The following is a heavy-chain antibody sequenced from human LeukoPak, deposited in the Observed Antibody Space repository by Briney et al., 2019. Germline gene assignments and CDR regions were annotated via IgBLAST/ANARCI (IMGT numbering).Heavy chain of an antibody. D-gene: IGHD6-13*01. CDR1: GFTFSDYY. CDR2: ISSSGSTI. Sequence: XGSLRLSCAASGFTFSDYYMSWIRQAPGKGLEWVSYISSSGSTIYYADSVKGRFTISRDNAKNSLYLQMNSLRAEDTAVYCCARDGSLGIAAAGSLNWFDPWGQGTLVTVSS. V-gene: IGHV3-11*01. CDR3: ARDGSLGIAAAGSLNWFDP. J-gene: IGHJ5*02.